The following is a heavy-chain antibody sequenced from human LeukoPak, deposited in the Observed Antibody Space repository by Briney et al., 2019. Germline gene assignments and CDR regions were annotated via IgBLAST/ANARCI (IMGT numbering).Heavy chain of an antibody. J-gene: IGHJ6*02. CDR1: GGSISSGDYY. V-gene: IGHV4-30-4*02. CDR2: IYYSGST. D-gene: IGHD6-19*01. Sequence: PSETLSLTCTVSGGSISSGDYYWSWIRQPPGKGLEWIGYIYYSGSTYYNPSLKSRVTISVDTSKNQFSLKLSSVTAADTAVYYCARDGSVDHSDNYYYYGMDVRGQGTTVTVSS. CDR3: ARDGSVDHSDNYYYYGMDV.